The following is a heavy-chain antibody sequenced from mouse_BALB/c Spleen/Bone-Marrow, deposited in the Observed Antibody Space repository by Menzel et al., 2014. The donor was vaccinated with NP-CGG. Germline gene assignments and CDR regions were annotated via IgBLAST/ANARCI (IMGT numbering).Heavy chain of an antibody. Sequence: VKLVKSGGGLVTPGGSLKLSCAASGFTFSSYAMSWVRQTPEKRPEWVATIRSGGSYTYYPDSVKGRFTISRDNAKNSLYLQMSSLRSEDTAMYYCARRKVFDGYSWFAYWGRGTLVTVSA. V-gene: IGHV5-9-1*01. CDR1: GFTFSSYA. CDR3: ARRKVFDGYSWFAY. D-gene: IGHD2-3*01. J-gene: IGHJ3*01. CDR2: IRSGGSYT.